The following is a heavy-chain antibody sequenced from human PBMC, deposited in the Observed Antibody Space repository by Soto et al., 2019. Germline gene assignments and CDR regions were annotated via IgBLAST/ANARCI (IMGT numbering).Heavy chain of an antibody. Sequence: QVQVVQSGAEVKKPGASVKISCKTSGYSFTDDYLHGVRQAPGQGLEWVGWINPHSGSANVAQKFQGRLTVTADMYTSTVYMELSSMRSEDTAVYYCARDPTNDYGDDTFDYWGQGTKVIVSS. D-gene: IGHD4-17*01. J-gene: IGHJ4*02. CDR1: GYSFTDDY. V-gene: IGHV1-2*02. CDR2: INPHSGSA. CDR3: ARDPTNDYGDDTFDY.